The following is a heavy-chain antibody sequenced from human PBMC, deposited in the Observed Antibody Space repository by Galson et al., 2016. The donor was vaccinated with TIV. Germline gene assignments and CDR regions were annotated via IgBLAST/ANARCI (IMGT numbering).Heavy chain of an antibody. CDR2: LRYDGTNP. V-gene: IGHV3-33*01. J-gene: IGHJ3*02. Sequence: SLRLSCAVSGVSFTTYGMHWVRQAPGKGLSWVAFLRYDGTNPRYADSVKGRFTISRDISKKTLFLQMNSLRADDTAVYYCARHGDTATGDAFDIWGQGTMVTVSS. D-gene: IGHD5-18*01. CDR1: GVSFTTYG. CDR3: ARHGDTATGDAFDI.